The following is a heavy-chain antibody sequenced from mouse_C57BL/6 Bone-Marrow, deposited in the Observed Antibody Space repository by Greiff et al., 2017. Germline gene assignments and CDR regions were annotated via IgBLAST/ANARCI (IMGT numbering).Heavy chain of an antibody. CDR2: INPSTGGT. J-gene: IGHJ3*01. Sequence: VQLQQSGPELVKPGASVKISCKASGYSFTGYYMNWVKQSPEKSLEWIGEINPSTGGTTYNQKFKAKATLTVDKSSSTAYMQLKSLTSEDSAVYYCARSYSNAWFAYWGQGTLVTVSA. CDR1: GYSFTGYY. D-gene: IGHD2-5*01. V-gene: IGHV1-42*01. CDR3: ARSYSNAWFAY.